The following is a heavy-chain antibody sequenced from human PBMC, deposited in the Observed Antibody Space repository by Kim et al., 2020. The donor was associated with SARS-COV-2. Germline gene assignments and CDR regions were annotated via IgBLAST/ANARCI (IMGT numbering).Heavy chain of an antibody. CDR2: INHSGST. D-gene: IGHD2-15*01. CDR1: GGSFSGYY. V-gene: IGHV4-34*01. CDR3: ARGLVVVAEVGAFVI. Sequence: SETLSLTCAVHGGSFSGYYWSWIRQTPGKGLGWIGEINHSGSTNYNPSLKSRVTISMDTSKNQISLKMSSVTAADTAVYYCARGLVVVAEVGAFVIWGQGTMVTVSS. J-gene: IGHJ3*02.